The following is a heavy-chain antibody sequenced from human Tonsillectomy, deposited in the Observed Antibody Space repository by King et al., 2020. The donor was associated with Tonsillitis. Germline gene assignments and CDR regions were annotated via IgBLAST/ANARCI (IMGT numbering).Heavy chain of an antibody. V-gene: IGHV3-7*03. Sequence: VQLVESGGGLVQPGGSLRLSCAASGFTFSAYWMSWVRQAPGKGLEWVANIKEDGSEKYYVDSVKGRFTISRDNAKKSLYLQMNSLRAEDTAVYYCARDQRQWLLKRGQDPFDYWGQGTLVTVSS. CDR1: GFTFSAYW. J-gene: IGHJ4*02. CDR3: ARDQRQWLLKRGQDPFDY. CDR2: IKEDGSEK. D-gene: IGHD6-19*01.